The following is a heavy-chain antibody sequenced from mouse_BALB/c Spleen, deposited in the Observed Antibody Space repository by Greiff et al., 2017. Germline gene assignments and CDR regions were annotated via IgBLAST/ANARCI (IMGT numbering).Heavy chain of an antibody. V-gene: IGHV5-9-4*01. CDR3: ARDSGGFDY. CDR1: GFTFSSYA. Sequence: EVKLMESGGGLVKPGGSLKLSCAASGFTFSSYAMSWVRQSPEKRLEWVAEISSGGSYTYYPDTVTGRFTISRDNAKNTLYLEMSSLRSEDTAMYYCARDSGGFDYWGQGTTLTVSS. CDR2: ISSGGSYT. J-gene: IGHJ2*01. D-gene: IGHD6-1*01.